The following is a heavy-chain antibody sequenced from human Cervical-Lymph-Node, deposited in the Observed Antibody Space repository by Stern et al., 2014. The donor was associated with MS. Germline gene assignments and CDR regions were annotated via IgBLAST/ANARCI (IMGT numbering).Heavy chain of an antibody. J-gene: IGHJ4*02. CDR3: ARQRYFDY. CDR2: LFPGGSDI. CDR1: GYTFTSYW. Sequence: VQLVESGPEVKRPGESLKISCQASGYTFTSYWIGWVRQMPGKGLEWIAVLFPGGSDIRCSPSFQGQVTISADKSSSTAYLQWNNLKASDTAIYYCARQRYFDYWGQGTLVTVSS. V-gene: IGHV5-51*01.